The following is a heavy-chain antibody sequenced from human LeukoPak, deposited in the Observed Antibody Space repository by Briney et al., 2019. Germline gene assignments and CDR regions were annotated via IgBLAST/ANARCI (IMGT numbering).Heavy chain of an antibody. D-gene: IGHD3-22*01. Sequence: SETLSLTCTVSGGSICSHYWSWIRQPPGKGLEWIGYIYRSGSTKYNPSLKSRITISVDTSKNQFSLKLSSVTAADTAVYYCARLYDSSTYTNWLDPWGQGTLVTVSS. CDR1: GGSICSHY. CDR3: ARLYDSSTYTNWLDP. J-gene: IGHJ5*02. CDR2: IYRSGST. V-gene: IGHV4-59*11.